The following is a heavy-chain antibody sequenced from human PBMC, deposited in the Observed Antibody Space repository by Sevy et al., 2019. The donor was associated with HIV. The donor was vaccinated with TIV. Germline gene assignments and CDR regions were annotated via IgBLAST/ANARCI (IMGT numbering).Heavy chain of an antibody. CDR1: GASIRDSSYY. CDR3: ARSMEQQLDAFYI. CDR2: IYSYGET. D-gene: IGHD6-13*01. Sequence: SETLSLTCTVSGASIRDSSYYWAWIRQPPGKGLGWIGNIYSYGETYYNSSLKSRVTISVDTSKNQLSLSLTSVTAADTAIYFCARSMEQQLDAFYIWGQGTMVTVS. J-gene: IGHJ3*02. V-gene: IGHV4-39*01.